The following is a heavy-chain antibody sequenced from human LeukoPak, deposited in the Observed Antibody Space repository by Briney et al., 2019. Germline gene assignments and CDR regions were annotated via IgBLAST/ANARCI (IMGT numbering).Heavy chain of an antibody. J-gene: IGHJ3*01. CDR3: AKGVSGTYYAFDV. V-gene: IGHV4-59*02. CDR1: GASVTSHF. D-gene: IGHD1-26*01. Sequence: SETLSLTCGVSGASVTSHFWSWIRQTPGMGLEWIGYISNRGSTGYKHSLRSRVTISVDSPKNEVSLNVRSVSAADTAVYYCAKGVSGTYYAFDVWGQGRTV. CDR2: ISNRGST.